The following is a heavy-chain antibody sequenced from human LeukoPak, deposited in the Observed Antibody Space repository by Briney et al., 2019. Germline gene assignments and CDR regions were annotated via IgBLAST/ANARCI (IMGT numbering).Heavy chain of an antibody. Sequence: GGSLRLSCVASGFTFSDHYIDWVRQAPRKGLEWVGRSRNKANFYTTEYAASVKARFTISRDDSKNSLNLQMNSLKAEDTAVYYCTRVPRGGTYFDSWGQGTLVTVSS. V-gene: IGHV3-72*01. CDR3: TRVPRGGTYFDS. CDR1: GFTFSDHY. D-gene: IGHD1-26*01. J-gene: IGHJ4*02. CDR2: SRNKANFYTT.